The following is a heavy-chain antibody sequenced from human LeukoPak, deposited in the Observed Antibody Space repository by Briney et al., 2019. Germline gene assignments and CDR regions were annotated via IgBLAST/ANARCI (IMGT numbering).Heavy chain of an antibody. J-gene: IGHJ4*02. D-gene: IGHD7-27*01. V-gene: IGHV3-7*01. CDR2: IKGDGSQM. CDR3: AKDLNWENY. Sequence: GGSLRLSCAASGFTFSTSWMTWVRQAPGKGLEWVANIKGDGSQMYYEDSVKGRFTISRDNAKSSLYLQMNSLRVEDTAVYYCAKDLNWENYWGQGTLVTVSS. CDR1: GFTFSTSW.